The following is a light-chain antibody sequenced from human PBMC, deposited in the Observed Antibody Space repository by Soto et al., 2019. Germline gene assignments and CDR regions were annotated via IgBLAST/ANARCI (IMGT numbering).Light chain of an antibody. CDR3: SSYTSSSTGV. Sequence: QSVLTQPASVSGSPGQSITISCTGTSSDVGDYNYVSWYQQHPGKAPKLIIYEVSYRPSGVSNRFSGSKSGNTASLTISGLQTEDEADYYCSSYTSSSTGVFGTGTKVTVL. V-gene: IGLV2-14*01. CDR1: SSDVGDYNY. CDR2: EVS. J-gene: IGLJ1*01.